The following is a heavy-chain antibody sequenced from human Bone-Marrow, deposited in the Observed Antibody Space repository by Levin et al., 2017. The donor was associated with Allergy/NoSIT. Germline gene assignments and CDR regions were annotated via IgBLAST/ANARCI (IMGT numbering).Heavy chain of an antibody. D-gene: IGHD3-16*02. J-gene: IGHJ4*02. V-gene: IGHV3-7*01. CDR2: IRQDGSET. Sequence: GGSLRLSCAASGFSFSTDLMNWLRQAPGKGLEWVANIRQDGSETWYLDSVKGRFTISRDNAKESLYLQMNSLRAEDTAVYYCARGRPNVVILFDFWGQGTLVTVSS. CDR3: ARGRPNVVILFDF. CDR1: GFSFSTDL.